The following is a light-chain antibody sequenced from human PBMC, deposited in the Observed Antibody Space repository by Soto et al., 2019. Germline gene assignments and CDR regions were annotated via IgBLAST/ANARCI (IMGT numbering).Light chain of an antibody. J-gene: IGKJ5*01. Sequence: ELVMTQLPATLSVSPGERATLSCRASQSVSSDLAWYHQKPGQAPRLLIYGASTRATGIPGRFSGSGSGTEFTLTISSLQSEDFAIYFCQQYNNWPITFGQGTRLAIK. CDR2: GAS. V-gene: IGKV3-15*01. CDR3: QQYNNWPIT. CDR1: QSVSSD.